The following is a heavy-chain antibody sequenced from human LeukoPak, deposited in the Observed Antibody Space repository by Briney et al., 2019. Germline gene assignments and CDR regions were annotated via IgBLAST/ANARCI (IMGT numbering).Heavy chain of an antibody. J-gene: IGHJ4*02. CDR3: AKDLGYSRSYNITLLDY. CDR2: IRYDGSNK. D-gene: IGHD6-13*01. CDR1: GFTVSSSG. Sequence: GGSLRLSCAPSGFTVSSSGMHWVRQAPGKGLEWVAFIRYDGSNKYYADSVKGRFTISRDNSKNTLYLQMNSLRAEDTAVYYCAKDLGYSRSYNITLLDYWGQGTLVTVSS. V-gene: IGHV3-30*02.